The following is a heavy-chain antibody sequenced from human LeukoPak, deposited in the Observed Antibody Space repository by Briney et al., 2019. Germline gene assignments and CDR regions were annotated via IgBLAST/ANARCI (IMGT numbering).Heavy chain of an antibody. CDR3: ARDHPLYGDPPY. CDR2: IYSGGST. V-gene: IGHV3-53*01. Sequence: PGGSLRLSCAASGFTVSSNYMSWVRQAPGKGLEWVSVIYSGGSTYYADSVKGRFTISRDNAKNSLYLQMNSLRAEDTAVYYCARDHPLYGDPPYWGQGTLVTVSS. D-gene: IGHD4-17*01. J-gene: IGHJ4*02. CDR1: GFTVSSNY.